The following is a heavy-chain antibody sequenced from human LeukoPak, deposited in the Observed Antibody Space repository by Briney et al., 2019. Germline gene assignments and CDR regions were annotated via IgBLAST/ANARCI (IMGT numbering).Heavy chain of an antibody. CDR3: AREDEDYFDY. Sequence: SETLSLTCAVYGGSFSDYYWSWIRQPPGKGLEWIGEINHSGSTNYNPSLKSRVTISVDTSKNQFSLKLSSVTAADTAVYYCAREDEDYFDYWGQGTLVTVSS. J-gene: IGHJ4*02. V-gene: IGHV4-34*01. CDR1: GGSFSDYY. CDR2: INHSGST. D-gene: IGHD2-15*01.